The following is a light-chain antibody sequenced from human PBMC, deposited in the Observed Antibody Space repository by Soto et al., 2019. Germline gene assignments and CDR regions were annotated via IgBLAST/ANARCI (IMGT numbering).Light chain of an antibody. CDR3: CSYAGSSTLV. Sequence: QSALTQPASVSGAPGQSITISCTGTSSDVGGDKFVSWYQQHPGKAPKLMIYEGSKRPSGVSYRFSGSKSGNTASLTISGLQAEDEADYYCCSYAGSSTLVFGGGTKLTVL. J-gene: IGLJ2*01. CDR2: EGS. CDR1: SSDVGGDKF. V-gene: IGLV2-23*01.